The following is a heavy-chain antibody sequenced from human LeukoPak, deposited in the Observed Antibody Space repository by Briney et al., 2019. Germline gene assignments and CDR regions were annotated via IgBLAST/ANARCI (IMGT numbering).Heavy chain of an antibody. CDR3: AKGYCGGGSCLWIDY. D-gene: IGHD2-15*01. CDR1: GFTFSSYA. Sequence: GGSLRLSCAASGFTFSSYAMSWVRQAPGKGLEWVSGISVSGGSTYYADSVKGRFTVSRDNSKNTLFLQMNSLRAEDTAVYYCAKGYCGGGSCLWIDYWGQGTLVTVSS. V-gene: IGHV3-23*01. CDR2: ISVSGGST. J-gene: IGHJ4*02.